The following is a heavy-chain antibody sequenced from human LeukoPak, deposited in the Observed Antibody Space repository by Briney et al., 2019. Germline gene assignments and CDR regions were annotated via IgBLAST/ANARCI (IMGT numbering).Heavy chain of an antibody. J-gene: IGHJ4*02. D-gene: IGHD6-19*01. CDR3: ARLRYSSGRAFYLGH. V-gene: IGHV3-33*07. Sequence: PGGSLRLSCAASGFSFSMHGMNWVRQAPGKGLEWVAVIYYGGSNEYYADSVKGRFTISRDDSKSTLYLQMNSLRPEDTAVYYCARLRYSSGRAFYLGHWGQGTLVTVSS. CDR2: IYYGGSNE. CDR1: GFSFSMHG.